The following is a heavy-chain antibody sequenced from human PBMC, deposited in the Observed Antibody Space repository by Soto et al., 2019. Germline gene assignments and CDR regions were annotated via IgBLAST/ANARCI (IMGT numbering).Heavy chain of an antibody. J-gene: IGHJ3*02. CDR2: IYSSGTT. V-gene: IGHV4-4*07. CDR1: GGSISNYY. CDR3: ARFHPFGGTSRPNAFDI. D-gene: IGHD1-26*01. Sequence: QVQLQEPGPGLVKPSETLSLTCTVSGGSISNYYWNWIRQPAGKGLEWIGRIYSSGTTIYNPTLESRVNMSLDTSTDQLSLMLSSVTAEDAAVYFCARFHPFGGTSRPNAFDIWGQGTMVTVSS.